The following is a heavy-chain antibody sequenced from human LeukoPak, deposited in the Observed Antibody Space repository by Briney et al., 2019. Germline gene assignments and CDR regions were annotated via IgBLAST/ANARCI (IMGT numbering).Heavy chain of an antibody. CDR2: INHSGST. V-gene: IGHV4-34*01. CDR1: GGSFSGYY. J-gene: IGHJ4*02. D-gene: IGHD5-18*01. CDR3: ARGQTFRFGYSYGY. Sequence: AETLSLTCAVYGGSFSGYYWSWIRQPPGKGREWIGEINHSGSTNYNPSLKGRVTISVDTSKNQFSLKLSSVTAADTAVYYCARGQTFRFGYSYGYWGQGTLVTVSS.